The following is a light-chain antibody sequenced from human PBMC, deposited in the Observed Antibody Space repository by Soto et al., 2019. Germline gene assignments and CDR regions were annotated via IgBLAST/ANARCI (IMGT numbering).Light chain of an antibody. CDR2: DAS. Sequence: ETVLTQSPGTLSLSPGERVTLSCRASQSVTNSYLAWYQQKPGQAPRLLIYDASTRATGIPDRFSGSGSGTDFTLTISRLEPEDFAVYYCQQYGRSPGLLTFGPGTKVDIK. J-gene: IGKJ3*01. V-gene: IGKV3-20*01. CDR1: QSVTNSY. CDR3: QQYGRSPGLLT.